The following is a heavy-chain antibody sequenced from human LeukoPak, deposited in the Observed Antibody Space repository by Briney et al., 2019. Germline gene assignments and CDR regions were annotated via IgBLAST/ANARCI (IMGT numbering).Heavy chain of an antibody. CDR2: INHSGST. CDR1: GGSFSGYY. D-gene: IGHD3-3*01. J-gene: IGHJ6*03. V-gene: IGHV4-34*01. Sequence: PSETLSLTCAVYGGSFSGYYWSWIRQPPGKGLEWIGEINHSGSTNYNPSLKSRVTISVDTSKNQFSLKLSSVTAADTAVYYCARMNDFWSGYHYYYYMDVWGKGTTVTVSS. CDR3: ARMNDFWSGYHYYYYMDV.